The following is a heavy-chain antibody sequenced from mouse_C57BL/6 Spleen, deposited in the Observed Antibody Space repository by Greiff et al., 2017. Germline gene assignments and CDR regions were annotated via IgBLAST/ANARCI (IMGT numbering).Heavy chain of an antibody. V-gene: IGHV5-9-1*02. J-gene: IGHJ3*01. D-gene: IGHD1-1*01. CDR3: TREERGNYGEATGGFAY. CDR2: ISSGGDYI. CDR1: GFTFSSYA. Sequence: EVHLVESGAGLVKPGGSLKLSCAASGFTFSSYAMSWVRQTPGKRLEWVAYISSGGDYIYYADTVKGRFTISRDNARNTPYLQLSSLKSKETAMDYCTREERGNYGEATGGFAYWGQGTLVTVSA.